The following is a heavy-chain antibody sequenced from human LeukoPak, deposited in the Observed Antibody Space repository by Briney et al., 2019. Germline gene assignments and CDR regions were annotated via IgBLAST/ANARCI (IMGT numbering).Heavy chain of an antibody. CDR2: ISGSGHNT. CDR3: AKDYVYYDSSGYYY. J-gene: IGHJ4*02. Sequence: PGGSLRLSCAASGFTFDDYGMSWVRQAPGKGLEWVSAISGSGHNTYYADSVKGRFTISRDNSKNTLYLQMNSLRAEDTAVYYCAKDYVYYDSSGYYYWGQGTLVTVSS. V-gene: IGHV3-23*01. D-gene: IGHD3-22*01. CDR1: GFTFDDYG.